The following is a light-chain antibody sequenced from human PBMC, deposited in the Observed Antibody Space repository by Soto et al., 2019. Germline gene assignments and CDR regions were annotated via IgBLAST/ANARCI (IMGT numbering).Light chain of an antibody. Sequence: DIQMTKSPSSLSASVGDRVTITCRASQSISSSLNWYQQKPGKAPKLLIYAASSLQSGVPSRFSGSGSGTDFNLTISSLQPEDFATYYCQQSYSTPFTFGPGTKVDIK. CDR2: AAS. V-gene: IGKV1-39*01. CDR1: QSISSS. J-gene: IGKJ3*01. CDR3: QQSYSTPFT.